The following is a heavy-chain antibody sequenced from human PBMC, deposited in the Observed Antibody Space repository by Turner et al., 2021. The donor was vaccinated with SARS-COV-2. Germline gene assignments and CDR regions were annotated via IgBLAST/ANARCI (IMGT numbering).Heavy chain of an antibody. Sequence: QVQLVVSGGGVVQRGRSLRLSCAASGFTSSNYGVHWGRQAPGRGLEWVGMVSYEGSNKYYADSVKGRFTISRDNSKNTLYLQMNRLRAEDTAVYYGAKAGGMYCSGGNCYSSYFDYWGQGTLVTVSS. V-gene: IGHV3-30*18. CDR3: AKAGGMYCSGGNCYSSYFDY. CDR2: VSYEGSNK. D-gene: IGHD2-15*01. CDR1: GFTSSNYG. J-gene: IGHJ4*02.